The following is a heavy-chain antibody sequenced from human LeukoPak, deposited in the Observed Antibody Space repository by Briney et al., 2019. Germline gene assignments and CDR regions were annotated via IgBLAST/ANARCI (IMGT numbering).Heavy chain of an antibody. CDR2: IYYSGST. Sequence: SESLSLTCTFSGGSISSNNYYWGWIRQPPGKGLEWIANIYYSGSTYYNSHLKSRVTISADTPKNHLHLHLTSVTAPATAVYYCARQSYNPDSFDIWGQGTMVTVSS. J-gene: IGHJ3*02. CDR3: ARQSYNPDSFDI. CDR1: GGSISSNNYY. V-gene: IGHV4-39*01. D-gene: IGHD1-14*01.